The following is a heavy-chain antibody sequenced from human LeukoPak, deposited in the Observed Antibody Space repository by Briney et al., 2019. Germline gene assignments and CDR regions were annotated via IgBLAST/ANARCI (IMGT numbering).Heavy chain of an antibody. V-gene: IGHV1-18*01. CDR1: GYTFTSYG. D-gene: IGHD2-21*02. J-gene: IGHJ4*02. Sequence: ASVKVSCKASGYTFTSYGISWVRQAPGQGLEWMGWISGDNGNTNYAQKLQGRVTMTTDTSTSTAYMELRSLRSDDTAVYYCARPSKAYCGGDCPDYFDYWGQGTLVTVSS. CDR2: ISGDNGNT. CDR3: ARPSKAYCGGDCPDYFDY.